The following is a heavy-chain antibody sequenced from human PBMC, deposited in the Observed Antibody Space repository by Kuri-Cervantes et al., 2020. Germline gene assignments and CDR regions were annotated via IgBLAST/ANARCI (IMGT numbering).Heavy chain of an antibody. Sequence: SETLSLTCGVSGGSISSSKWWTWIRQPPGKGLEWIGSIYHSGSTYYNPSLKSRVTISVDTSKNQFSLKLSSVTAADTAVYYCARDLDWFGPWGQGTLVTVSS. CDR1: GGSISSSKW. V-gene: IGHV4-4*02. CDR3: ARDLDWFGP. J-gene: IGHJ5*02. CDR2: IYHSGST.